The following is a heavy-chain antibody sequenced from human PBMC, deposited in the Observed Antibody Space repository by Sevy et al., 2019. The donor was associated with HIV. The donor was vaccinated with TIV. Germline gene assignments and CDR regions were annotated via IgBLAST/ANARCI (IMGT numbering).Heavy chain of an antibody. J-gene: IGHJ6*02. Sequence: GGSLRLSCAASGFTFSSYSMNWVRQAPGKGLEWVSSISSSSSYIYYADSVKGRFTISRDNAKNSLYLQMNSLRAEDTAVYYCARDLIYDFWSGSRAKNYYYGMDVWGQGTTVTVSS. CDR3: ARDLIYDFWSGSRAKNYYYGMDV. CDR1: GFTFSSYS. V-gene: IGHV3-21*01. CDR2: ISSSSSYI. D-gene: IGHD3-3*01.